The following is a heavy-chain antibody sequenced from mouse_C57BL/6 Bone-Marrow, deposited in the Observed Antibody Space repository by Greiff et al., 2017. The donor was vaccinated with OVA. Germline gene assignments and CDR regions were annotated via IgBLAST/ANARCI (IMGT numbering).Heavy chain of an antibody. V-gene: IGHV1-81*01. CDR2: IYPRSGNT. D-gene: IGHD1-1*01. CDR3: ANYYVSSSLFDY. J-gene: IGHJ2*01. CDR1: GYTFTSYG. Sequence: QVQLQQSGAELARPGASVKLSCKASGYTFTSYGISWVKQRTGQGLEWIGEIYPRSGNTYYNEKFKGKATLTADKSSSTAYMELRSLTSEDSAVYFCANYYVSSSLFDYWGQGTTLTVSS.